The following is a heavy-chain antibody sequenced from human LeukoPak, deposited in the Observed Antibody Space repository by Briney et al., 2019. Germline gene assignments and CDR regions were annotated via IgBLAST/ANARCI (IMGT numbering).Heavy chain of an antibody. Sequence: GGSLRLSCAASGVTFSSYGMHWVRQAPGKGLEWVAFIRDDGSNKYYADSVKGRFTISRDKSKNTLYLQMNSLRPEDTAVYYCAKEVEGYQLLSRMYYYYYMDVWGKGTTVTISS. CDR3: AKEVEGYQLLSRMYYYYYMDV. V-gene: IGHV3-30*02. D-gene: IGHD2-2*01. J-gene: IGHJ6*03. CDR1: GVTFSSYG. CDR2: IRDDGSNK.